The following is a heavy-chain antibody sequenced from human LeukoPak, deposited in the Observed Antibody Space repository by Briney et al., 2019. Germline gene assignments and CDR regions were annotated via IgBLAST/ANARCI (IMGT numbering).Heavy chain of an antibody. CDR2: IRSKPYGGTT. J-gene: IGHJ4*02. D-gene: IGHD2-21*01. CDR3: TRDVGLGELFFIPDN. V-gene: IGHV3-49*04. Sequence: GGALRLSCTAPGFTFDNYAMGWVRPAPGRGLEWVCFIRSKPYGGTTECAASVKGRFTISRDDSKSIAYLQMNSLKTEDTALYYCTRDVGLGELFFIPDNWGQGTLVTVSS. CDR1: GFTFDNYA.